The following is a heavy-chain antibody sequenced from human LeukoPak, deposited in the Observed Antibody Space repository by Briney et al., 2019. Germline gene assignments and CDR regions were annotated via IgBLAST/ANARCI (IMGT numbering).Heavy chain of an antibody. J-gene: IGHJ4*02. V-gene: IGHV3-15*01. D-gene: IGHD3-10*01. CDR2: IKSKIDGGTT. CDR1: GFTFSNAW. CDR3: TTVKFGELSSHFDY. Sequence: GGTLRLSCAVSGFTFSNAWMSWVRQAPGKGLEWVGRIKSKIDGGTTDYAAPVRGRFTISRDESKNTLYLQMSRLKTEDTAVYYCTTVKFGELSSHFDYWGQGTLVTVSS.